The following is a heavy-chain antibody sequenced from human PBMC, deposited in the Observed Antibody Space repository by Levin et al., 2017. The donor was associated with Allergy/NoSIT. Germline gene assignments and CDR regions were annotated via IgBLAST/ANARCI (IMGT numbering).Heavy chain of an antibody. V-gene: IGHV3-23*01. D-gene: IGHD1-26*01. CDR3: ATATTNWYDY. CDR1: GFTFSSYA. CDR2: IGGSGTTI. Sequence: ASVKVSCAGSGFTFSSYAMSWVRLAPGKGLEWVSLIGGSGTTIYYRDSVKGRFTISRDNSKNTVYLQMNSLRVEDTALYYCATATTNWYDYWGQGTLVTVSS. J-gene: IGHJ5*01.